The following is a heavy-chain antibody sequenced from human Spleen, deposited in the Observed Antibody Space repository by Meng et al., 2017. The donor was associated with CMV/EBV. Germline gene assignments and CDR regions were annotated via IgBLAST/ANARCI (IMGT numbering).Heavy chain of an antibody. D-gene: IGHD1-7*01. CDR1: GGSTSSYY. Sequence: SETLSLTCTVSGGSTSSYYWSWIRQPPGKGLEWIGYIYYSGSTKYNPSLKSRVTISVDTSKNQFSLKLSSVTAADTAVYYCAREHPELQFDYWGQGTLVTVSS. V-gene: IGHV4-59*01. J-gene: IGHJ4*02. CDR3: AREHPELQFDY. CDR2: IYYSGST.